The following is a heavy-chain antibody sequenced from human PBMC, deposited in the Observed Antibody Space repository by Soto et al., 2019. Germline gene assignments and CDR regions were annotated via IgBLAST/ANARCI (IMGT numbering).Heavy chain of an antibody. CDR2: TYPGDSNT. J-gene: IGHJ3*02. Sequence: PGESLKSACTVSGYSCTSYWVGWVRQMPGNGLEWMGITYPGDSNTRSSPSFQGHVTISADKSFPTAYLQWHSLKASDTAMYYCAQSPRLTEAFDIWVQGTMVTVSS. V-gene: IGHV5-51*01. CDR3: AQSPRLTEAFDI. CDR1: GYSCTSYW.